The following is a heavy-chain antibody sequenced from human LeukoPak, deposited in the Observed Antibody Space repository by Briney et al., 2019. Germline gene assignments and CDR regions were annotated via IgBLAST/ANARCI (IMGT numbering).Heavy chain of an antibody. J-gene: IGHJ4*02. Sequence: SETLSLTCAVYIESFIGYYWTWIRQPPGKGLEWIGETTHSGSTNYNPSLKSRVTISVDTSKNQFSLKLSSLIAADTAVYYCARARGDLTLDYWGRGSPVTVSS. V-gene: IGHV4-34*01. CDR2: TTHSGST. CDR3: ARARGDLTLDY. CDR1: IESFIGYY. D-gene: IGHD2-21*02.